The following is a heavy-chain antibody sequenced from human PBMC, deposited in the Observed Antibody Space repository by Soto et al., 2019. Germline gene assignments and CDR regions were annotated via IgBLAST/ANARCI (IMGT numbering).Heavy chain of an antibody. CDR1: GYTFTSYD. CDR2: MNPDSGNT. D-gene: IGHD1-1*01. J-gene: IGHJ3*02. CDR3: ARRTEHASDI. V-gene: IGHV1-8*01. Sequence: GASVKGSCKASGYTFTSYDINWVRQATGQGLEWMGWMNPDSGNTGYAQKFQGRVTMTRDTSTSTAYMELSSLRSEDTAVYYCARRTEHASDIWGQGTRVTVSS.